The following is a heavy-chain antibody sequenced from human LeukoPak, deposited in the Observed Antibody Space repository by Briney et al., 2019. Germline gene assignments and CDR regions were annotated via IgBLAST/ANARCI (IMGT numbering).Heavy chain of an antibody. CDR2: INTGNGNA. D-gene: IGHD3-10*01. J-gene: IGHJ1*01. V-gene: IGHV1-3*04. CDR1: GYTFTDYG. Sequence: ASVKVSGKASGYTFTDYGMHWVRQAPGQGLEWMAWINTGNGNAKYSEKFQGRVTITRDTSASTAYMDLSSLRSEDTAVYYCARVPLHDSNKYYYPHWGQGTVVTVSS. CDR3: ARVPLHDSNKYYYPH.